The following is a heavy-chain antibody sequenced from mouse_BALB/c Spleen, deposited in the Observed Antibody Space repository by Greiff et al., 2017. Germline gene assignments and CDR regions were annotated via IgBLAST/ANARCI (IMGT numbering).Heavy chain of an antibody. J-gene: IGHJ4*01. V-gene: IGHV2-2*02. Sequence: VKLMESGPGLVQPSQSLSITCTVSGFSLTSYGVHWVRQSPGKGLEWLGVIWSGGSTDYNAAFISRLSISKDNSKSQVFFKMNSLQANDTAIYYCARYPPLYYYAMDYWGQGTSVTVSS. CDR1: GFSLTSYG. CDR3: ARYPPLYYYAMDY. CDR2: IWSGGST.